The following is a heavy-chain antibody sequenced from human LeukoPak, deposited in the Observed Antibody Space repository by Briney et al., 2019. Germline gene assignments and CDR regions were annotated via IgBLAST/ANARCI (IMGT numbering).Heavy chain of an antibody. CDR1: GFTFSSYA. CDR3: AKDSTHNWNGWFDP. CDR2: ISGSGGST. J-gene: IGHJ5*02. V-gene: IGHV3-23*01. Sequence: GGSLRLSCAASGFTFSSYAMSWVRQAPGKGLEWLSAISGSGGSTYYADSVKGRFTISRDNSKDTLYLQMNSLRAEDTAVYYCAKDSTHNWNGWFDPWGQGTLVTVSS. D-gene: IGHD1-20*01.